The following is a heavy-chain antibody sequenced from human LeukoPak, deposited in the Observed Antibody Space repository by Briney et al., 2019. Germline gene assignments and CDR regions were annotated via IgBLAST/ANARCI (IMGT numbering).Heavy chain of an antibody. D-gene: IGHD3-10*01. CDR2: INPGNGDT. J-gene: IGHJ4*02. V-gene: IGHV1-3*01. Sequence: ASVKVSCKASGYTFTTYAMHWVRQAPGQRLEGMGWINPGNGDTKYSQKFQGRVTISRDTSASTAYMELSSLRSEDTAVYYCARELVYGSGSYYPGFWGQGTLVTVSS. CDR1: GYTFTTYA. CDR3: ARELVYGSGSYYPGF.